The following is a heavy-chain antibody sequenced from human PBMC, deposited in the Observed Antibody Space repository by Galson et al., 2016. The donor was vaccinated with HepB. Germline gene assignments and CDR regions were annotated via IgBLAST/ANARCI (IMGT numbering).Heavy chain of an antibody. J-gene: IGHJ3*01. V-gene: IGHV4-34*01. Sequence: SETLSLTCGVDGLTFTGYFWSWMRQVPGKGLEWLGEIHHTGSTNYNPSVESRISITVDTSKRQFSLTLTSVTAADTAMYFCAREGIVGTTSPAFDLWGQGTMVTVSS. CDR3: AREGIVGTTSPAFDL. CDR2: IHHTGST. CDR1: GLTFTGYF. D-gene: IGHD1-26*01.